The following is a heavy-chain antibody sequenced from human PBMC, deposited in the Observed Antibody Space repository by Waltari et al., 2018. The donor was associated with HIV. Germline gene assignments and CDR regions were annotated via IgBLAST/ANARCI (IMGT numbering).Heavy chain of an antibody. Sequence: QLQLQESGPGLVKPSETLSLTCTVSGGSVSSSSCFWGWIRQPPGKGLEWVGRIYYTGRAYYNPSLKSRVTISVDTSKNQFSLKVTSVTAADTAVYYCARHALRVGAAYWNFDLWGRGTLVTVSS. D-gene: IGHD1-26*01. V-gene: IGHV4-39*01. J-gene: IGHJ2*01. CDR1: GGSVSSSSCF. CDR3: ARHALRVGAAYWNFDL. CDR2: IYYTGRA.